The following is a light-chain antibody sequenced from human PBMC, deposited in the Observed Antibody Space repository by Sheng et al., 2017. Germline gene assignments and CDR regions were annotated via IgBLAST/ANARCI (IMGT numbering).Light chain of an antibody. Sequence: DIVLMQSPGTLSLSPGERATLSCRASQSVNSNYLTWYQQKPGQAPRLLIYAASDRATGIPDRFSGSGSGTDFTLTISRLEPEDFAVYYCQQYDSSLTWTFGQGTKVEIK. CDR3: QQYDSSLTWT. J-gene: IGKJ1*01. CDR2: AAS. CDR1: QSVNSNY. V-gene: IGKV3-20*01.